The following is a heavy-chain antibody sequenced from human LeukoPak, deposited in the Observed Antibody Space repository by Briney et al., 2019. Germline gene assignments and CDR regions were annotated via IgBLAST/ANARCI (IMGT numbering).Heavy chain of an antibody. V-gene: IGHV1-3*01. CDR1: GYTFSGYG. D-gene: IGHD4-17*01. CDR2: INAGNGNT. Sequence: ASVKVSCKASGYTFSGYGMHWVRQAPGQRLEWMGWINAGNGNTKYSQKFQGTITITRDTSASTAYMELSSLRSEDTAVYYCARLPTYGDYRSQIDYWGQGTLVTVSS. CDR3: ARLPTYGDYRSQIDY. J-gene: IGHJ4*02.